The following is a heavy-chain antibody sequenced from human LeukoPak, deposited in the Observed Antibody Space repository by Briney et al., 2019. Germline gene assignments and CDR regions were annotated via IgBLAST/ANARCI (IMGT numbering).Heavy chain of an antibody. V-gene: IGHV3-21*01. CDR2: ISSTSTSI. Sequence: GGSLRLSCAASGFTFSSHTMNWVRQAPGKGLEWLSSISSTSTSIYHPDSVKRRFTISRNNTKNSLYMKMESLGAEDKAVYYCARGFRAFDFWGQGTMVTVSS. CDR1: GFTFSSHT. CDR3: ARGFRAFDF. J-gene: IGHJ3*01.